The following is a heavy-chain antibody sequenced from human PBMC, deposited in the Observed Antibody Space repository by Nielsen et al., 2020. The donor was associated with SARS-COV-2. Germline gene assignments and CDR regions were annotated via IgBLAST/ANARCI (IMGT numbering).Heavy chain of an antibody. V-gene: IGHV3-21*01. CDR2: ISSSSSYI. J-gene: IGHJ5*02. CDR3: ARGTKLSNWFDP. D-gene: IGHD6-6*01. Sequence: GESLKISCAASGFTFSSYSMNWVRQAPGKGLEWVSSISSSSSYIYYADSVKGRFTISRDNAKNSLYLQMNSLRAEDTAVYYCARGTKLSNWFDPWGQGTLVTVSS. CDR1: GFTFSSYS.